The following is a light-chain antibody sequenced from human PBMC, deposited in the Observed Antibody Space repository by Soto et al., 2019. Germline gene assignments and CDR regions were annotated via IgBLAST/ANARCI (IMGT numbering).Light chain of an antibody. CDR2: AST. CDR3: QQTYNTPLT. J-gene: IGKJ5*01. CDR1: HSISSY. V-gene: IGKV1-39*01. Sequence: EITSTPPVLSVSTGDTITITFRSSHSISSYLNWYQQKVGKAPKLLIYASTNLVGGVPARFNGRGAGTDFTLTISRLQPEDSATYYCQQTYNTPLTFGQGTRLEIK.